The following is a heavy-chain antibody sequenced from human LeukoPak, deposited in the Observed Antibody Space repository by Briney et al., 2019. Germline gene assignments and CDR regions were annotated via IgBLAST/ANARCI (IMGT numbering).Heavy chain of an antibody. CDR1: GFTFSSYA. J-gene: IGHJ4*02. Sequence: GGSLRLSCAASGFTFSSYAMSWVRQAPGKGLEWVSAISGSGGSTYYADSVKGRFTISRDNSKNTLYLQMNSLRAEDTAVYYCARGQYYYGSGSREGFDYWGQGTLVTVSS. V-gene: IGHV3-23*01. CDR3: ARGQYYYGSGSREGFDY. D-gene: IGHD3-10*01. CDR2: ISGSGGST.